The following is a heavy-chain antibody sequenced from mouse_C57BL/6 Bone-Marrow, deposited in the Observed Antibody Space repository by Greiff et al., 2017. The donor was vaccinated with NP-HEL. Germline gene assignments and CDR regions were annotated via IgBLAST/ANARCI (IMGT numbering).Heavy chain of an antibody. J-gene: IGHJ1*03. Sequence: QVQLQQSGAELARPGASVKMSGKASGYTFTSYTMHWVKQRPGQGLEWIGYINPSSGYTKYNQKFKDKATLTADKSSSTAYMQLSSLTSEDSAVYYCARQEYYGSSYPWYFDVWGTGTTVTVSS. D-gene: IGHD1-1*01. V-gene: IGHV1-4*01. CDR3: ARQEYYGSSYPWYFDV. CDR1: GYTFTSYT. CDR2: INPSSGYT.